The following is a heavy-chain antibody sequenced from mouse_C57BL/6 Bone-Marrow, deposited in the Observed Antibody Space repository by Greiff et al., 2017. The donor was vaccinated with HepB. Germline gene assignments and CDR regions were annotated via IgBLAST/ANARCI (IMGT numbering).Heavy chain of an antibody. J-gene: IGHJ2*01. D-gene: IGHD1-1*01. CDR3: ARSFITTVPHYFDY. Sequence: VQLQQPGAELVKPGASVKLSCKASGYTFTSYWMHWVKQRPGQGLEWIGMIHPNSGSTNYNEKFKSKATLTVDKSSSTAYMQLSSLTSEDSSVYYCARSFITTVPHYFDYWGQGTTLTVSS. V-gene: IGHV1-64*01. CDR1: GYTFTSYW. CDR2: IHPNSGST.